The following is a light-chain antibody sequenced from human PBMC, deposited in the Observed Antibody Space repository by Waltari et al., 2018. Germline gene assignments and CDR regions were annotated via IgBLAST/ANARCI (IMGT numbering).Light chain of an antibody. CDR1: QSVGGT. V-gene: IGKV3-20*01. CDR3: QHYVRLPAT. J-gene: IGKJ1*01. Sequence: EIVLTQSPGTLSLSPGERVTLSCWASQSVGGTLAWYQQKPGQAPRLLIYGASSRATGIPDRFSGSGSGTEFSLTISRLEPEDFAVYYCQHYVRLPATFGQGTKVEIK. CDR2: GAS.